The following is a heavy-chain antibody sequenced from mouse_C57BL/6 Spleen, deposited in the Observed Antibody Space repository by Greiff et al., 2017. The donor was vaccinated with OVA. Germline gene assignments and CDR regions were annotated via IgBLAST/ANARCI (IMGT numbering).Heavy chain of an antibody. D-gene: IGHD1-1*01. CDR3: AITAVIACYFDD. CDR1: GFNIKDYY. CDR2: IDPEDGET. J-gene: IGHJ2*01. V-gene: IGHV14-2*01. Sequence: VQLQQSGAELVKPGASVKLSCTASGFNIKDYYMHWVKQRTEQGLEWIGRIDPEDGETNYAPKFQGKATITADTSSNTAYLQLRSLTSEDAAVYYCAITAVIACYFDDWGQGTTLTVSS.